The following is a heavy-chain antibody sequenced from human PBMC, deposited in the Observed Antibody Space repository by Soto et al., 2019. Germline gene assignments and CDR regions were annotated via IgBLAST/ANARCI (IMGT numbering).Heavy chain of an antibody. CDR2: TYYRSKWYN. J-gene: IGHJ4*02. D-gene: IGHD6-13*01. CDR1: GDSVSSNSAA. CDR3: ARLQAAAGDNDLTFDY. Sequence: SQTLSLTCAISGDSVSSNSAAWNWIRQSPSRGLEWLGRTYYRSKWYNEYAVSVKSRITINPDTSKNKFSLQLNSVTPEDTAMYYCARLQAAAGDNDLTFDYWGQGTLVTVSS. V-gene: IGHV6-1*01.